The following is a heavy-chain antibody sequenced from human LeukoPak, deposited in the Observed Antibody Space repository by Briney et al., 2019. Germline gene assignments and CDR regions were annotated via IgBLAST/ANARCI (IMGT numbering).Heavy chain of an antibody. Sequence: PGGSLRLSCAASGFTFSGYGMHWVRQTPGKGLEWVAVISYDGSNKYYADSVKGRFTISRDNSKNTIYPQMNSLRAEDTAMYYCAKDGSGLTYYFDQWGQGTLVTVSS. D-gene: IGHD5-12*01. V-gene: IGHV3-30*18. CDR2: ISYDGSNK. CDR1: GFTFSGYG. J-gene: IGHJ4*02. CDR3: AKDGSGLTYYFDQ.